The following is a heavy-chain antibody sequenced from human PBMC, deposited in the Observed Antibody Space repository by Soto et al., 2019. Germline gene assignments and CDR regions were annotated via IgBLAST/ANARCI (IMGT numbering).Heavy chain of an antibody. CDR3: ARVLSSSWRTFDY. J-gene: IGHJ4*02. CDR2: INHSGST. D-gene: IGHD6-13*01. Sequence: SETLSLTCAVYGGSFSGYYWSWIRQPPGKGLEWIGEINHSGSTNYNPSLKSRVTISVDTSKNQFSLKLSSVTAADTAVYYCARVLSSSWRTFDYWGQGTLVTVSS. V-gene: IGHV4-34*01. CDR1: GGSFSGYY.